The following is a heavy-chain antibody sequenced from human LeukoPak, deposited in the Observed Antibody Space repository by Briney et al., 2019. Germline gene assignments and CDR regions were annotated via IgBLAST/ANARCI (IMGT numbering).Heavy chain of an antibody. CDR3: ARGRVRGPSFDI. Sequence: SETLSLTCTVSGGSISSYYWSWNRQPPGKGLEWIGYIYYSGSTNYNPSLKSRVTISVDTSKNQFSLKPSSVTAADTAVYYCARGRVRGPSFDIWGQGTMVTVSS. J-gene: IGHJ3*02. V-gene: IGHV4-59*01. D-gene: IGHD3-10*01. CDR1: GGSISSYY. CDR2: IYYSGST.